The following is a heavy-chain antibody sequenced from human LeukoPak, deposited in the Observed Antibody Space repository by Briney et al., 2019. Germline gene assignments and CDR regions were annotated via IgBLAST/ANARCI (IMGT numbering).Heavy chain of an antibody. Sequence: PSETLSLTCTVSGGSISSSNYYWGWIRQPPGKGLEWIGSIYHSGSTYYNPSLKSRVTISVDTSKNQFSLKLSSVTAADTAVYYCASSSWLYNWFDPWGQGTLVTVSS. CDR1: GGSISSSNYY. D-gene: IGHD6-13*01. V-gene: IGHV4-39*07. CDR3: ASSSWLYNWFDP. J-gene: IGHJ5*02. CDR2: IYHSGST.